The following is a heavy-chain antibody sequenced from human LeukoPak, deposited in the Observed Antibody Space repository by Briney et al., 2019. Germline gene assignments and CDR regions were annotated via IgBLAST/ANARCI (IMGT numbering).Heavy chain of an antibody. CDR1: GFTFSSYG. V-gene: IGHV3-30*02. CDR2: IRYDGSNK. Sequence: PGGSLRLSCAASGFTFSSYGMHWVRQAPGKGLEWVAFIRYDGSNKYYADSVKGRFPISRDNSKNTLYLQMNSLRAEDTAVYYCARDRDIAAAGYYYYYGMDVWGQGTTVTVSS. CDR3: ARDRDIAAAGYYYYYGMDV. D-gene: IGHD6-13*01. J-gene: IGHJ6*02.